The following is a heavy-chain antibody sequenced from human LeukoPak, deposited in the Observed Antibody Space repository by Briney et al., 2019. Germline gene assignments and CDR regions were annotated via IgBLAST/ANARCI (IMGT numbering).Heavy chain of an antibody. Sequence: GGSLRLSCTASGFTFGDYAMTWVRQAPGKGLEWVGFIASGTYGGTAEYAASVKGRFTISRDDSKSIAYLQMNSLKTEDTAVYYCTRDQTPYYWGQGTLVTVSS. CDR1: GFTFGDYA. J-gene: IGHJ4*02. CDR2: IASGTYGGTA. V-gene: IGHV3-49*04. CDR3: TRDQTPYY.